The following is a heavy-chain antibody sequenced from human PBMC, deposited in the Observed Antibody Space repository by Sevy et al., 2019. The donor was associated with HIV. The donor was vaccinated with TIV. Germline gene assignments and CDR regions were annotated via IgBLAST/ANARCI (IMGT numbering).Heavy chain of an antibody. D-gene: IGHD6-13*01. CDR2: INPNSGGT. CDR1: GYTLTCYY. CDR3: ARGGWDSSSWYYFDY. J-gene: IGHJ4*02. Sequence: ASVKVSCKASGYTLTCYYMHWVRQAPGQGLEWMGWINPNSGGTNYAQKFQGRVTMTRDTSISTAYMELSRLRSDDTAVYYCARGGWDSSSWYYFDYWGQGTLVTVSS. V-gene: IGHV1-2*02.